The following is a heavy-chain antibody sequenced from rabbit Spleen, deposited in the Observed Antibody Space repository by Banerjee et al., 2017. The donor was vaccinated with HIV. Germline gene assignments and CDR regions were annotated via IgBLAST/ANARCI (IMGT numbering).Heavy chain of an antibody. V-gene: IGHV1S45*01. CDR1: GFSFSDRDV. CDR2: INTGNGKT. Sequence: QEQLEESGGGLVKPEGSLTLTCKASGFSFSDRDVMCWVRQAPGKGLEWIGCINTGNGKTYYASWARGRVTISKTSSPTVTLQMTSLTVADTATYFCARDAGSGPYIDGYFSLWGPGTLVTVS. D-gene: IGHD8-1*01. J-gene: IGHJ4*01. CDR3: ARDAGSGPYIDGYFSL.